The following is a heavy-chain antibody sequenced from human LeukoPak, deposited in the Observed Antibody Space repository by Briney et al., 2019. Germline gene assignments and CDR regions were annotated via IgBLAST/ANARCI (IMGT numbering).Heavy chain of an antibody. CDR2: ISSSSSYI. CDR1: GFTFRDYY. CDR3: ATSRYCSGGDCYSLAFDI. Sequence: PGGSLRLSCVASGFTFRDYYMSWIRRAPGKGLEWVSYISSSSSYIDYADSVKGRFTISRDNSKNTLYLQMGSLRAEDMAVYYCATSRYCSGGDCYSLAFDIWGQGTMVTVSS. J-gene: IGHJ3*02. V-gene: IGHV3-11*06. D-gene: IGHD2-15*01.